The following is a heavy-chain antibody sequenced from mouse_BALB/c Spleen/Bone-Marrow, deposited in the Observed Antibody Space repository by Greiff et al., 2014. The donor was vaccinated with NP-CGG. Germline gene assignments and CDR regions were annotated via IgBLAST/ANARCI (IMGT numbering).Heavy chain of an antibody. Sequence: LQESGAEVVRPGTSVKVSCKASGYAFTNYLIEWIKRRPGQGLEWIGLINPGSGGTNYNEKFKGKATLTADKSSSTAYMQLSSLTSDDSAVYFCARELGRPLWGQGTLVTVSA. J-gene: IGHJ3*01. D-gene: IGHD4-1*01. CDR2: INPGSGGT. CDR1: GYAFTNYL. CDR3: ARELGRPL. V-gene: IGHV1-54*01.